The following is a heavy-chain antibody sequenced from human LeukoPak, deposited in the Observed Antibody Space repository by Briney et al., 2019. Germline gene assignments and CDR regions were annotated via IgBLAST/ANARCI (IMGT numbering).Heavy chain of an antibody. CDR3: ARGGGYCSSTSCYNWFDP. J-gene: IGHJ5*02. D-gene: IGHD2-2*01. CDR2: IYHNGNT. Sequence: GSLRLSCAASGFIFSDYYMSWIRQAPGRGLEWVGYIYHNGNTYYNPSLKSRVTISVDTSKNQFSLKLSSMTAADTAVYYCARGGGYCSSTSCYNWFDPWGQGTLVTVSS. CDR1: GFIFSDYY. V-gene: IGHV4-59*01.